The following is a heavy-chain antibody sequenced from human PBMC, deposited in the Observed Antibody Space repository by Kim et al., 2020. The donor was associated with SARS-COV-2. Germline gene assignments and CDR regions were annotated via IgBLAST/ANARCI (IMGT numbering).Heavy chain of an antibody. CDR1: GFTFSSYW. D-gene: IGHD3-9*01. CDR2: INSDGSST. J-gene: IGHJ4*02. CDR3: ARVGYSYYDILTGYSLDY. Sequence: GGSLRLSCAASGFTFSSYWMHWVRQAPGKGLVWVSRINSDGSSTSYADSVKGRFTISRDNAKNTLYLQMNSLRAEDTAVYYCARVGYSYYDILTGYSLDYWGQGTLVTVSS. V-gene: IGHV3-74*01.